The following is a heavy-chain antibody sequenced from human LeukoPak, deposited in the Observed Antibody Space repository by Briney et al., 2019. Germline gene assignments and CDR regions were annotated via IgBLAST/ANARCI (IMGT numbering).Heavy chain of an antibody. J-gene: IGHJ6*03. CDR2: IKQDRSEK. D-gene: IGHD4-17*01. CDR3: AKNLRADYGDYRPFDYYFMDV. CDR1: GFTFTNYW. Sequence: GGSLRLSCAASGFTFTNYWMSWVRQAPGKGLELVANIKQDRSEKYYVDSVKGRFTISRDNAKNSLYLQMNSLRAEGTAVYYCAKNLRADYGDYRPFDYYFMDVWGKGTTVTISS. V-gene: IGHV3-7*03.